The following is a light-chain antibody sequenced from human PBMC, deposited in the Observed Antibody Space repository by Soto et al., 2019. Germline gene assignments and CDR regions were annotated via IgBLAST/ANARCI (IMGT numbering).Light chain of an antibody. V-gene: IGKV3-20*01. CDR2: GAS. CDR3: QQYGNSPRS. Sequence: EIVLTQSPGTLSLSPGERATLSCRASQSVYSRYLAWYQQKPGQAPRLLIYGASSRLTGILERFSGSGSGTDFTLTISRLEPEDVAVYYCQQYGNSPRSFGGGTKVEIK. CDR1: QSVYSRY. J-gene: IGKJ4*01.